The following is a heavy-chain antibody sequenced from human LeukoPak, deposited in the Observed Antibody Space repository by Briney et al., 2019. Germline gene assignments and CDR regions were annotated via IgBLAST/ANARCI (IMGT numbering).Heavy chain of an antibody. CDR3: ARDMLYGDYVDAFDI. V-gene: IGHV4-61*02. CDR2: IYTSGST. CDR1: GDSISSGSYY. Sequence: KASQTLSLTCTVSGDSISSGSYYWSWIRQPAGKGLEWTGRIYTSGSTNYSPSLKSRVTISVDTSKNQFSLKLSSVTAADTAVYYCARDMLYGDYVDAFDIWGQGTMVTVSS. D-gene: IGHD4-17*01. J-gene: IGHJ3*02.